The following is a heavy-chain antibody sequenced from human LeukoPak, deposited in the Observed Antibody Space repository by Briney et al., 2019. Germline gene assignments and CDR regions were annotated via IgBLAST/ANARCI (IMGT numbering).Heavy chain of an antibody. V-gene: IGHV3-33*06. CDR2: IWYDGSNK. CDR3: AKSRTVVKYYSGSGSYLAFDH. J-gene: IGHJ4*02. D-gene: IGHD3-10*01. CDR1: GFTFSSYG. Sequence: GGSLRLSCAASGFTFSSYGMHWVRQAPGKGLEWVAVIWYDGSNKYYADSVKGRFTISRDNSKNTLYLQMNSLRAEDTAVYYCAKSRTVVKYYSGSGSYLAFDHWGQGTLVTVSS.